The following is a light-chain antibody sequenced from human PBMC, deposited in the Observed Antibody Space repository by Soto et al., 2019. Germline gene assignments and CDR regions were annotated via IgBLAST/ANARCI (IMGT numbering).Light chain of an antibody. CDR3: QQYNNWPPGIT. CDR1: QSVTSN. CDR2: GAS. Sequence: EIVMTQSPATLSVSPGERATLSCRASQSVTSNLAWYQQKPGQAPRLVIYGASTRATGIPARFSGSGSGTEFTLTISSLQSEDFAVYYCQQYNNWPPGITFGQGTRLEIK. V-gene: IGKV3-15*01. J-gene: IGKJ5*01.